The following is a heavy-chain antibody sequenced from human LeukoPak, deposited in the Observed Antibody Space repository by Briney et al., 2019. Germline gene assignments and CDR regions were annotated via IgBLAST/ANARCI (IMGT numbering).Heavy chain of an antibody. CDR2: IKQDGSEK. J-gene: IGHJ2*01. Sequence: GGSLRLSCAASGFTFSNYWMSWVRQAPGKGLEWVANIKQDGSEKYYVDSVKGRFSISRDNAKNSLYLQMNSLRVEDTAVYYCARVGDTGGYDWYFDLWGLGTLVTVSS. D-gene: IGHD2-8*02. CDR3: ARVGDTGGYDWYFDL. CDR1: GFTFSNYW. V-gene: IGHV3-7*01.